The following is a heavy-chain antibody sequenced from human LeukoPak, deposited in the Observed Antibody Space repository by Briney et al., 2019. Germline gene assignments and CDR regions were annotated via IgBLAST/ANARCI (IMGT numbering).Heavy chain of an antibody. V-gene: IGHV1-8*02. CDR2: MNPKSGNT. Sequence: GSSVKVSCKASGGTFSSYAISWVRQAPGQGLEWMGWMNPKSGNTGYAQRFQGRVTMTRSTSISTAYMELSSLRSDDTAVYYCARGLYYDFWSGYSLYYYYYYMDVWGKGTTVTVSS. J-gene: IGHJ6*03. CDR3: ARGLYYDFWSGYSLYYYYYYMDV. D-gene: IGHD3-3*01. CDR1: GGTFSSYA.